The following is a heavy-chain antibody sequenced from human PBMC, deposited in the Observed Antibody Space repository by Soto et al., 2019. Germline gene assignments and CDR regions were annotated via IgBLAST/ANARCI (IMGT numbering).Heavy chain of an antibody. Sequence: QVQLQQWGAGLLKPSGTLSLTCAVSGGSFSAYYWTWIRQPPGRGLEWIGEIDHSGSTNYNPSLESQVTMSIDTAKNRFPVTVPSVTAAYTAVYYCVRVLINTSMAVWGQGTTVSV. CDR1: GGSFSAYY. CDR2: IDHSGST. J-gene: IGHJ6*02. D-gene: IGHD2-2*01. V-gene: IGHV4-34*01. CDR3: VRVLINTSMAV.